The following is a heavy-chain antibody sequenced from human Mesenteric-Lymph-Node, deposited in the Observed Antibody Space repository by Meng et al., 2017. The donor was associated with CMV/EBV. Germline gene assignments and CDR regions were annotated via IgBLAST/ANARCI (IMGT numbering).Heavy chain of an antibody. CDR1: GGTFSSYA. D-gene: IGHD5-18*01. Sequence: KAYGGTFSSYAISWVRQAPGQGLEWMGRIIPILGIANYAQKFQGRVTITADKSTSTAYMELSSLRSEDTAVYYCARGGVGYSYGYFDYWGQGTLVTVSS. CDR3: ARGGVGYSYGYFDY. V-gene: IGHV1-69*04. J-gene: IGHJ4*02. CDR2: IIPILGIA.